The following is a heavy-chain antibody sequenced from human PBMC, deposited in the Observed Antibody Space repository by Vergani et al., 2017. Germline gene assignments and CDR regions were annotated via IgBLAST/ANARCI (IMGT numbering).Heavy chain of an antibody. CDR1: GFTFSSYA. CDR3: AKDLYCSSTSCYSGWYFDL. J-gene: IGHJ2*01. D-gene: IGHD2-2*01. Sequence: EVQLLESGGGLVQPGGSLRLSCAASGFTFSSYAMSWVRQAPGKGLEWVSVISGSGGSTYYADSVKGRFTISRDNSKNTLYLQMNSLSAEDTAVYYCAKDLYCSSTSCYSGWYFDLWGRGTLVTVSS. CDR2: ISGSGGST. V-gene: IGHV3-23*01.